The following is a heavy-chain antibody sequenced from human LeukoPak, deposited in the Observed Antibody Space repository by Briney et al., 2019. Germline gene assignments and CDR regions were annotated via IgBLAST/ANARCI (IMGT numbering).Heavy chain of an antibody. Sequence: SETLSLTCTVSGGSINGYYWSWIRQPAGKGLEWIGRISSSGTTNYNPSLKSRITMSVNTSKNQFSLRLSSVTAADTAVYYCARDGGSGSFTWGQGTLVTVSS. CDR3: ARDGGSGSFT. CDR1: GGSINGYY. D-gene: IGHD3-10*01. J-gene: IGHJ4*02. CDR2: ISSSGTT. V-gene: IGHV4-4*07.